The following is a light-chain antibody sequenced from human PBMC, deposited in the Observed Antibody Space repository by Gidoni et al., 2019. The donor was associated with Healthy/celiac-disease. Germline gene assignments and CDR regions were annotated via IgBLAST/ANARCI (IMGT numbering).Light chain of an antibody. Sequence: QSTLTQPDSVSGSPGQSSTISCTGTSSDVGSYNLVSWYQQHPGKAPNLMIYEVSKRPSGVSNRFSGSKSGNTASLTISGLHAEDEADYYCCSYAGSSIYVVFGGGTKLTVL. CDR2: EVS. V-gene: IGLV2-23*02. CDR3: CSYAGSSIYVV. CDR1: SSDVGSYNL. J-gene: IGLJ2*01.